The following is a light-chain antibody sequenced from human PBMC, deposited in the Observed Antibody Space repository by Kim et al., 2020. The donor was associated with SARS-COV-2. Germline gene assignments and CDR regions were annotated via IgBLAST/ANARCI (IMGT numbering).Light chain of an antibody. CDR3: QAWDSSTWV. CDR1: KLGDKY. V-gene: IGLV3-1*01. J-gene: IGLJ3*02. CDR2: QDS. Sequence: SVSPAQTASITCSGDKLGDKYACWYQQKPGQSPVLVIYQDSQPPSGIPERFSGSNSGNTATLTISGTQAMDEADYYCQAWDSSTWVFGGGTQLTVL.